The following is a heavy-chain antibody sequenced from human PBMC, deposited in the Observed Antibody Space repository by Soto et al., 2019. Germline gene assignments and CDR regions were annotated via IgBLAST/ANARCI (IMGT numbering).Heavy chain of an antibody. CDR1: GYTFTNYG. J-gene: IGHJ6*02. CDR3: ARVPRARPGGYYYYGMDV. CDR2: ISAYNGNT. V-gene: IGHV1-18*04. D-gene: IGHD3-16*01. Sequence: QVQLVQSGAEVKKPAASVKVSCKASGYTFTNYGVSWVRQAPGQGLEWMGWISAYNGNTNYAQKFQGRVTMTTDTSTSTAYMELRSLRSDDTAMYYCARVPRARPGGYYYYGMDVWGQGTTVTVSS.